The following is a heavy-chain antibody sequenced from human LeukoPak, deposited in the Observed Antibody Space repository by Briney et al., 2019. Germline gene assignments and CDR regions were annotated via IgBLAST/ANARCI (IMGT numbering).Heavy chain of an antibody. CDR1: GFTFNNYN. CDR3: ARDPYSGNYGNYYYYYYMDV. CDR2: ITSSGTYI. J-gene: IGHJ6*03. Sequence: GSLRLSCAASGFTFNNYNMNWVRQAPGKALEWVSSITSSGTYIFYADSVKGRFTISRDNAKNSLYLQMNSLGPDDTAVYYCARDPYSGNYGNYYYYYYMDVWGKGTTVTISS. D-gene: IGHD1-26*01. V-gene: IGHV3-21*01.